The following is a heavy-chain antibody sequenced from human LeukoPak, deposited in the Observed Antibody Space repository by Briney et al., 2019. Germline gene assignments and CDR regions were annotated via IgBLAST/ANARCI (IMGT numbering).Heavy chain of an antibody. J-gene: IGHJ4*02. D-gene: IGHD5-18*01. CDR1: GYTFSSYA. CDR3: AKDYTAMVSYYFDY. Sequence: GSLRLSCAASGYTFSSYAMHWVRQAPGKGLEWVAVISYDGSNKYYADSVKGRFTISRDNSKKTLYVQMNSLRAEDTALYYCAKDYTAMVSYYFDYWGQGTLVTVSS. CDR2: ISYDGSNK. V-gene: IGHV3-30-3*01.